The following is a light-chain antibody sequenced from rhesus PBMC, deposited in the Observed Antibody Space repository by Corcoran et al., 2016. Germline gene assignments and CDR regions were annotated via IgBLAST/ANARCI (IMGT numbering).Light chain of an antibody. CDR1: QSLLHSNGNTY. CDR2: VGS. Sequence: DVVMTQTPLSLPITPGEPASISCRSSQSLLHSNGNTYLHWYLQKPGQSPQLLIYVGSNRASGVPDRFSGSGSGTDFTLKISKVEAEDVGVYYCVQAIAFPFTFGPGTKLDIK. V-gene: IGKV2-72*01. CDR3: VQAIAFPFT. J-gene: IGKJ3*01.